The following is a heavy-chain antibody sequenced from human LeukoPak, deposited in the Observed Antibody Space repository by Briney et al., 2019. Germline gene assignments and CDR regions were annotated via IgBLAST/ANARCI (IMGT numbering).Heavy chain of an antibody. CDR1: GFTFSSYA. CDR2: ISGSGGST. CDR3: AKPSVGYYDSSNFDY. J-gene: IGHJ4*02. V-gene: IGHV3-23*01. D-gene: IGHD3-22*01. Sequence: PGGSLRPSCAASGFTFSSYAMSWVRQAPGKGLEWVSAISGSGGSTYYADSVKGRFTISRDNSKNTLYLQMNSLRAEDTAVYYCAKPSVGYYDSSNFDYWGQGTLVTVSS.